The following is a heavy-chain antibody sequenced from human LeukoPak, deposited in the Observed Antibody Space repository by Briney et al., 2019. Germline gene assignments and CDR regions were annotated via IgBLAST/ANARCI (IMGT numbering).Heavy chain of an antibody. J-gene: IGHJ6*02. CDR3: ARDSGNFHYDMDV. V-gene: IGHV1-69*01. CDR1: GGTFSSYA. D-gene: IGHD3-10*01. CDR2: IIPIFGTA. Sequence: GASVKVSCKASGGTFSSYAISWVRQAPGQGLEWMGGIIPIFGTANYAQKFQGRVTITADESTSTAYMELSSLRSEDTAVYYCARDSGNFHYDMDVWGQGTTVIVSS.